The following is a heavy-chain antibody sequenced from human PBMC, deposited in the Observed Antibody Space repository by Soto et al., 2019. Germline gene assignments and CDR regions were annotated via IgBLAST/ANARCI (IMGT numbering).Heavy chain of an antibody. Sequence: GASVKVSCKASGYTFTSYGISWVRQAPGQGLEWMGWISAYNGNTNYAQKLQGRVTMTTDTSTSTAYMELRSLRSDDTAVYYCARVYYDSSGYYYDFDYYYGMDVWGQGTTVTVLL. CDR1: GYTFTSYG. CDR2: ISAYNGNT. D-gene: IGHD3-22*01. V-gene: IGHV1-18*01. CDR3: ARVYYDSSGYYYDFDYYYGMDV. J-gene: IGHJ6*02.